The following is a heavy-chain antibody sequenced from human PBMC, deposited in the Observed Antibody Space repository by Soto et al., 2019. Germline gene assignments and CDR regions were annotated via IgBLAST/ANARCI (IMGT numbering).Heavy chain of an antibody. Sequence: QVQLVQSGAEVTKPGASVKVSSKPSGYTFTSYHVNWVRQADGQGLEWLGWMDPKNGDTDDAQKVQGEVTMTRDTSTNTAYMELSTVTSDDSAIYYCARAVEEVLDYWGQGTLVTVSS. V-gene: IGHV1-8*01. D-gene: IGHD1-1*01. J-gene: IGHJ4*02. CDR3: ARAVEEVLDY. CDR1: GYTFTSYH. CDR2: MDPKNGDT.